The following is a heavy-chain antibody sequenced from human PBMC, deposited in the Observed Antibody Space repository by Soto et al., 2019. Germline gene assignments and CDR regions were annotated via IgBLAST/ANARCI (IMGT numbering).Heavy chain of an antibody. V-gene: IGHV3-15*07. CDR3: SADLPDWGAYAFDY. CDR2: VKSKFDGGTI. D-gene: IGHD3-16*01. J-gene: IGHJ4*02. CDR1: GFTFNGAW. Sequence: EVQLVESEGGLVEPGGSLRLSCAASGFTFNGAWMNWVRQGPGKGQEWVGRVKSKFDGGTIDYAAPVKGRFTISRDDSRNTVYLQMNSLSTEDTAMFYCSADLPDWGAYAFDYWGQGALVTVSS.